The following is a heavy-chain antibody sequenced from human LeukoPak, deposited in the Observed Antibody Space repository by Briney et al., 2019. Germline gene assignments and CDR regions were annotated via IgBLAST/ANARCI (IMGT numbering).Heavy chain of an antibody. CDR1: GYSISSGYY. CDR2: IYHSGST. V-gene: IGHV4-38-2*01. J-gene: IGHJ6*03. CDR3: ARHGSIAARPGLSYYYYYYYMDV. Sequence: SETLSLTCAVSGYSISSGYYCGWIRQPPGKGLEWIGSIYHSGSTYYNPSLKSRVTISVDTSKNQFSLKLSSVTAADTAVFYCARHGSIAARPGLSYYYYYYYMDVWGKGTTVTVSS. D-gene: IGHD6-6*01.